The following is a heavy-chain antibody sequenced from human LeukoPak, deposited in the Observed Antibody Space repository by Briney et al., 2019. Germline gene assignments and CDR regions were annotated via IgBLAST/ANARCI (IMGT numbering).Heavy chain of an antibody. D-gene: IGHD6-6*01. V-gene: IGHV1-69*05. CDR2: IIPIFGTA. CDR1: GGTFSSYA. CDR3: ARDIIAARPGWFDP. Sequence: GASVKVSCKASGGTFSSYAISWVRQAPGQGLEWMGGIIPIFGTANYAQKFQGRVTITTDESTSTAYMELSSLRSGDTAVYYCARDIIAARPGWFDPWGQGTLVTVSS. J-gene: IGHJ5*02.